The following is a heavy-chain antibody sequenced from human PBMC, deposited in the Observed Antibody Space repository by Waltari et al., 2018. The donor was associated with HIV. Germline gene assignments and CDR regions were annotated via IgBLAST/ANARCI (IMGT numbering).Heavy chain of an antibody. CDR2: ISAYNGNT. CDR1: GYNCTNYG. Sequence: QVQLVQSGAEVKKPGASVKVSCKASGYNCTNYGISWVRQAPGQGLECMGWISAYNGNTKYAQKFQDRVTMTTETSTSTAYMDLRRLRSDDTAVYYCARIVRNWFDSWGQGTLVTVSS. J-gene: IGHJ5*01. CDR3: ARIVRNWFDS. D-gene: IGHD2-15*01. V-gene: IGHV1-18*01.